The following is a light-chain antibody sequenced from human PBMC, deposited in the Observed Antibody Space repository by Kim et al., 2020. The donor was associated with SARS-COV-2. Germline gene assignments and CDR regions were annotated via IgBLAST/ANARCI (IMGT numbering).Light chain of an antibody. CDR2: AAS. V-gene: IGKV1-9*01. J-gene: IGKJ2*01. CDR1: QGISRS. CDR3: QQLSTYPRT. Sequence: DIQLTQSPSFLSASVGDRVTITCRASQGISRSLAWYQQKPGKTPQLLIYAASTLQSGVPSRFSGSGSGTEFTLTISSLQPEDFATYYCQQLSTYPRTFGQGTKLEI.